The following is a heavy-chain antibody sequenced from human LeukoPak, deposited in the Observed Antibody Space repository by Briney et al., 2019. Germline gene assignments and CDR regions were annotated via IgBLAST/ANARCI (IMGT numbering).Heavy chain of an antibody. D-gene: IGHD5-24*01. CDR2: INPNSGGT. Sequence: GASVKVSGKASGYTLTGYYMHWVRQAPGQGHEWMGWINPNSGGTNYAQKFQGRVTMTRDTSISTAYMELSRLRSDDTAVYFCARGGDGYNWSDYYYYYMDVWGKGTKVTVYS. J-gene: IGHJ6*03. V-gene: IGHV1-2*02. CDR3: ARGGDGYNWSDYYYYYMDV. CDR1: GYTLTGYY.